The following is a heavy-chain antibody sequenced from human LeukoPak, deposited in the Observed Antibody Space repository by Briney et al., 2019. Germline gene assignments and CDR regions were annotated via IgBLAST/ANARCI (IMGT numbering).Heavy chain of an antibody. Sequence: SETLSLTCSVSGDPISSHYWSWIRQPPGKGLEWIGYIYYSGSTYYNPSLKSRVTISIDTSKKHFSLNLSSVSAADTAVYYCARARITMVRGVINYFDYWGQGTLVTVSS. D-gene: IGHD3-10*01. CDR3: ARARITMVRGVINYFDY. V-gene: IGHV4-59*11. CDR2: IYYSGST. J-gene: IGHJ4*02. CDR1: GDPISSHY.